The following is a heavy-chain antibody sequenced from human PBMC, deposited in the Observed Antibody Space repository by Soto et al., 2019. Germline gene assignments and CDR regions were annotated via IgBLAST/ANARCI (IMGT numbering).Heavy chain of an antibody. Sequence: PGGSLRLSCAASGFTFSTYGMHWVRQAPGKGLEWVAVISYDGSNKYYADSVKGRFTISRDNSKNTLYLQVNSLRAEDTAVYYCAKERSGKEFDYWGQGTLVTVSS. CDR2: ISYDGSNK. CDR3: AKERSGKEFDY. J-gene: IGHJ4*02. CDR1: GFTFSTYG. V-gene: IGHV3-30*18.